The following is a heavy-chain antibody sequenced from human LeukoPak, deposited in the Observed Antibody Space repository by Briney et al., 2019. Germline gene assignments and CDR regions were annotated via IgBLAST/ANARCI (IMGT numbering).Heavy chain of an antibody. V-gene: IGHV1-2*02. CDR1: GYTFTAYY. Sequence: ASVKASYKASGYTFTAYYFHWVPQAPGHGLEGMGWIKPNTAGTNYAQKFLGGVTLTWDTPISTAYMELNRLTSDDTAVYYCATSAGDYRAGHYYYMGVWGKGTSVTVSS. CDR2: IKPNTAGT. D-gene: IGHD4-11*01. CDR3: ATSAGDYRAGHYYYMGV. J-gene: IGHJ6*03.